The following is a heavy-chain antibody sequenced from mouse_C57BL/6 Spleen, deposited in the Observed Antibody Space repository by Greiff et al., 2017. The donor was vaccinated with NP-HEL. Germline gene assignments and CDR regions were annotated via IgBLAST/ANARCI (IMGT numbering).Heavy chain of an antibody. Sequence: DVMLVESGGGLVKPGGSLKLSCAASGFTFSSYAMSWVRQTPEKRLEWVATISDGGSYTYYPDNVKGRFTISRDNAKNNLYLQMSHLKSEDTAMYYCARDLLLGYYAMDYWGQGTSVTVSS. CDR1: GFTFSSYA. J-gene: IGHJ4*01. CDR2: ISDGGSYT. V-gene: IGHV5-4*01. CDR3: ARDLLLGYYAMDY. D-gene: IGHD1-1*01.